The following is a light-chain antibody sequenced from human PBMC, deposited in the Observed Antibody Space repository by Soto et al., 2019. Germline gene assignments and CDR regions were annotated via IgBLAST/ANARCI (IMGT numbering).Light chain of an antibody. Sequence: ALTLSTGTLSLSPGERATLSCRASQSVSSSYLAWYQQKPGQAPRLLIYGASSRATGIPDRFSGSGSGTDFTLTISRLEPEDFAVYYCQQYGSSPLTFGGGTKVDIK. CDR2: GAS. V-gene: IGKV3-20*01. CDR3: QQYGSSPLT. J-gene: IGKJ4*01. CDR1: QSVSSSY.